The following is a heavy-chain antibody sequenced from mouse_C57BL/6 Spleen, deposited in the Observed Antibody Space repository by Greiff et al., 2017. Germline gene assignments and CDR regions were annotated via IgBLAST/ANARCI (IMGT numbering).Heavy chain of an antibody. D-gene: IGHD2-4*01. CDR1: GFTFSDYG. V-gene: IGHV5-15*01. J-gene: IGHJ2*01. CDR3: ARHDYDRNYFDY. CDR2: ISNLAYSI. Sequence: EVQLVESGGGLVQPGGSLKLSCAASGFTFSDYGMAWVRQVPRKGPEWVAFISNLAYSIYYADAVTGLFTISRENAKNTLYLEMSSLESEDTAMYYCARHDYDRNYFDYWGQGTTLTVSS.